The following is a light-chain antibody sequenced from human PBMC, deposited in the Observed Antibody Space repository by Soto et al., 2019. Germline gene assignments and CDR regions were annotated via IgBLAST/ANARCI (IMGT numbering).Light chain of an antibody. CDR1: TGAFTSGSY. CDR3: LLYYGGARV. CDR2: STS. V-gene: IGLV7-43*01. Sequence: QTVVTQEPSLTVSPGGTVTLTCAYSTGAFTSGSYPSWFQQNPGQAPRALIYSTSTKHSWTPARFSGSLLGGKAALTLSGVQTEDEAEYYCLLYYGGARVFGGGPQMNVL. J-gene: IGLJ2*01.